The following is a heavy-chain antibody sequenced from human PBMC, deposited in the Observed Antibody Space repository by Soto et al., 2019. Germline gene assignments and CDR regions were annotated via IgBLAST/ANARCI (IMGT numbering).Heavy chain of an antibody. CDR1: GYTFTSYG. J-gene: IGHJ5*02. CDR2: ISAYNGNT. Sequence: QVQLVQSGSEVKKPGASVKVSCKASGYTFTSYGISWVRQAPGQGLEWMGWISAYNGNTNYAQKLQGRVTMTTDTSTSTAYMELRSLRSDDTAVYYCARMVVAQAIMAYNWFDPWGQGTLVTVSS. V-gene: IGHV1-18*01. D-gene: IGHD2-15*01. CDR3: ARMVVAQAIMAYNWFDP.